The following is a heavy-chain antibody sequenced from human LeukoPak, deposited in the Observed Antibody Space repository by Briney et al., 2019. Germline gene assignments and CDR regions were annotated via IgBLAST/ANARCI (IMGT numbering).Heavy chain of an antibody. Sequence: SETLSLTCSVSGDSISIGDYRWSWIRQSPGKGLEWIGYIYYIGTAYYNPSLRSRVALSADTSKNQFSLKLSSVTAADTAVYYCARHEVIAVAGTHRGAFDIWGQGTMVTVSS. V-gene: IGHV4-30-4*01. D-gene: IGHD6-19*01. J-gene: IGHJ3*02. CDR2: IYYIGTA. CDR3: ARHEVIAVAGTHRGAFDI. CDR1: GDSISIGDYR.